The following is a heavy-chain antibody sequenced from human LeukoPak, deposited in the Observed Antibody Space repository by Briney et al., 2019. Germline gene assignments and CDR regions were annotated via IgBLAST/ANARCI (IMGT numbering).Heavy chain of an antibody. CDR2: ISSSSSYI. D-gene: IGHD1-26*01. CDR1: GFTFSDYN. J-gene: IGHJ6*03. CDR3: ARDPYSGNYGGYYYYYMDV. Sequence: GGSLRLSCTASGFTFSDYNFNWVRQAPGEGLEWVSSISSSSSYIYYAESVKGRFTVSRDNAKNSVYLQLSSLRAEDTAVYYCARDPYSGNYGGYYYYYMDVWGKGTSVTISS. V-gene: IGHV3-21*06.